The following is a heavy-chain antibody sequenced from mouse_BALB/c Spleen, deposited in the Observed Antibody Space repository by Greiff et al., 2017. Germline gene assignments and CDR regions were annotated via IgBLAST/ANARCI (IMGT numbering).Heavy chain of an antibody. V-gene: IGHV3-2*02. CDR1: GYSITSDYA. J-gene: IGHJ2*01. CDR3: ARCDYYGSRDY. CDR2: ISYSGST. D-gene: IGHD1-1*01. Sequence: VQLQQSGPGLVKPSQSLSLTCTVTGYSITSDYAWSWLRQFPGNKLEWMGYISYSGSTSYNPSLKSRISITRDTSKNQFFLQLKSVTTEDTATYYCARCDYYGSRDYWGQGTTLTVSS.